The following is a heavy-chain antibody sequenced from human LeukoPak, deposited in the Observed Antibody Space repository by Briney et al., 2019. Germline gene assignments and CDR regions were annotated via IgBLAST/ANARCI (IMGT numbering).Heavy chain of an antibody. CDR3: ARGHGRGYSSRPGY. V-gene: IGHV3-21*01. J-gene: IGHJ4*02. Sequence: KPGGSLRLSCAASGFIFTSYTMTWVRQAPGKGPEWVASITSTSSYIYYADSVKGRFTSSRDNAKNTLYLEMNSLRAEDTAVYYCARGHGRGYSSRPGYWGPGTLVTVSS. D-gene: IGHD6-13*01. CDR1: GFIFTSYT. CDR2: ITSTSSYI.